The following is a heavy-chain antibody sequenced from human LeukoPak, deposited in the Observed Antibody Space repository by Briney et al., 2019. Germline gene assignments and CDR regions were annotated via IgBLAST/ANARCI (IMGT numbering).Heavy chain of an antibody. CDR3: GRSAGFVHFDH. J-gene: IGHJ4*02. D-gene: IGHD3-16*01. CDR2: INYYGKT. V-gene: IGHV4-39*07. Sequence: SETLSLTCTVSGNSISSSSYYWVWIRQPPGKGLEWIGSINYYGKTYYNPSVKSRVTISVDTSKNQFSLMVRAVTAADTAVYYCGRSAGFVHFDHWGQGTLVTVTS. CDR1: GNSISSSSYY.